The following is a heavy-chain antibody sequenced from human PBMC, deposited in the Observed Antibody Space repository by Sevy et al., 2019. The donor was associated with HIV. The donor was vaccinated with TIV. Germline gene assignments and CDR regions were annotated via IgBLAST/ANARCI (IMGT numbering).Heavy chain of an antibody. J-gene: IGHJ6*03. V-gene: IGHV3-33*06. CDR3: AKVEAAAGWCFYYDYYMDV. CDR1: GFTFSSYG. D-gene: IGHD6-13*01. CDR2: IWYDGSNK. Sequence: GGSLRLSCAASGFTFSSYGMHWVRQAPGKGLEWVAVIWYDGSNKYYADSVKGRFTISRDNSKNTLYLQMKSLRAEDTAVGYCAKVEAAAGWCFYYDYYMDVWGKGTTVTVSS.